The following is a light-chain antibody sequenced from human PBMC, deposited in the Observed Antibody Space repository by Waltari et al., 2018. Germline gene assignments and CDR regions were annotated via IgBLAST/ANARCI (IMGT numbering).Light chain of an antibody. CDR3: QQGKSIPIT. CDR2: GTA. J-gene: IGKJ3*01. V-gene: IGKV1-12*01. Sequence: DIQMTQSPSPVSASVGARVTITCRASQDIGNRLAWYQQKPGKAPNLLIYGTASLQTWVPSRFSVSGSGTEFTRTIRSLQPEDFGTYYCQQGKSIPITFGPGTKVEIK. CDR1: QDIGNR.